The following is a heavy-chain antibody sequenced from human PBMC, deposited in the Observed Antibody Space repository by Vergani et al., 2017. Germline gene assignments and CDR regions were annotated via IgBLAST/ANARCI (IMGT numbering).Heavy chain of an antibody. CDR1: GGSISSYY. J-gene: IGHJ6*03. V-gene: IGHV4-59*01. Sequence: QAQLQESGPGLVKPSETLSLTCTVSGGSISSYYWSWIRQPPGKGLEWIGYIYYSGSTNYNPSLKSRVTISVDTSKNQFSLKLSSVTAADTAVYYCARAVVLVVPEGYHYYYYMDVWGKGTTVTVSS. D-gene: IGHD3-22*01. CDR3: ARAVVLVVPEGYHYYYYMDV. CDR2: IYYSGST.